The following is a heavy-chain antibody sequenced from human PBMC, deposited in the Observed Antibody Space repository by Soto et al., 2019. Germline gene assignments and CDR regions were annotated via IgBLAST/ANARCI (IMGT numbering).Heavy chain of an antibody. V-gene: IGHV3-13*05. CDR1: VFTFSSYD. CDR3: ARGGTEGYSYGPNWYFDL. CDR2: IGTAGDP. D-gene: IGHD5-18*01. J-gene: IGHJ2*01. Sequence: SCAASVFTFSSYDMHWVRQATGKGLEWVSAIGTAGDPYYPGSVKGRFTISRENAKNSLYLQMNSLRAGDTAVYYCARGGTEGYSYGPNWYFDLWGRGTLVTVSS.